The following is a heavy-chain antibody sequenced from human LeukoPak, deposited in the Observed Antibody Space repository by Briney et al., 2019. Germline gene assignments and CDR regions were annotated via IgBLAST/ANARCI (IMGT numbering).Heavy chain of an antibody. D-gene: IGHD2-15*01. V-gene: IGHV4-34*01. CDR2: INHSGST. Sequence: SETLSLTCAVYGGSFSGYYWSWIRQPPGKGLEWIGEINHSGSTNYNPSLKSRVTISVDASKNQFSLKLSSVTAADTAVYYCASNRCSGGSCYPYYYYGMDVWGQGTTVTVSS. J-gene: IGHJ6*02. CDR3: ASNRCSGGSCYPYYYYGMDV. CDR1: GGSFSGYY.